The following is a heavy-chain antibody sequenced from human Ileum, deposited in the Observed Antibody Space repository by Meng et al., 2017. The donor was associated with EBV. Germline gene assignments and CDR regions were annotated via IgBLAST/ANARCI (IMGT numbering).Heavy chain of an antibody. Sequence: LQVSGPGTRNPVGPLSLPSRVSGDSSSSYFRGSVVRHPRRTCLECIGDVYHAVDTNYHPSLKSRVDISVVQSKNLFYLVLFFVTAADTAVYYCGRDQGRELVNHWGQGTLVTVSS. V-gene: IGHV4-4*02. CDR1: GDSSSSYFR. D-gene: IGHD1-1*01. J-gene: IGHJ4*02. CDR2: VYHAVDT. CDR3: GRDQGRELVNH.